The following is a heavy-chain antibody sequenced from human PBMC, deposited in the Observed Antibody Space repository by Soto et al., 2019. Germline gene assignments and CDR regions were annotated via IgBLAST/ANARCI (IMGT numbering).Heavy chain of an antibody. CDR2: IYYSGST. D-gene: IGHD1-26*01. Sequence: SETLSLTRTVSCGSLSRGAYYWSWIRQPPGKGLEWIGYIYYSGSTYYNPSLKSRVTISVDTSKNQFSLKLSSVTAADTAVYYCARHVELVASGSYWPLSYYYYGMDVWGQGTTVTVSS. V-gene: IGHV4-30-4*01. J-gene: IGHJ6*02. CDR1: CGSLSRGAYY. CDR3: ARHVELVASGSYWPLSYYYYGMDV.